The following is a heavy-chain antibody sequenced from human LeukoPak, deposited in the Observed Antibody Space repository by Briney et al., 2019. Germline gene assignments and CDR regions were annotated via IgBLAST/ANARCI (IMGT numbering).Heavy chain of an antibody. J-gene: IGHJ5*02. CDR1: GFTFSSYA. Sequence: GGSLRLSCAASGFTFSSYAMSWVRQAPGKGLEWVAVIWYDGSNKYYADSVKGRFTISRDNSKNTPYLQMNSLRAEDTAVYYCARENDGEIDPWGQGTLVTVSS. V-gene: IGHV3-33*08. CDR3: ARENDGEIDP. CDR2: IWYDGSNK.